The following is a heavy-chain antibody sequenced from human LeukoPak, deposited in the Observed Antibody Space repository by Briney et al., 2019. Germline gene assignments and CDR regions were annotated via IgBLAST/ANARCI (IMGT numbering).Heavy chain of an antibody. D-gene: IGHD5-18*01. CDR2: IRSKGYCGTT. CDR1: GFTFGDHA. J-gene: IGHJ6*02. V-gene: IGHV3-49*04. Sequence: PGGSLRLSCTASGFTFGDHAMSWVRQAPGKGLEWVGFIRSKGYCGTTEYAASVKGRFTSSRGDSKSIAYLQINSLRTEDTAVYYCTRRPIQPWLHNGMDVWGQGTTVTVSS. CDR3: TRRPIQPWLHNGMDV.